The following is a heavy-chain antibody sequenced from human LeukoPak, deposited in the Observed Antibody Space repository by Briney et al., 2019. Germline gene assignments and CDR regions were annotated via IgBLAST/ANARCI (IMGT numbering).Heavy chain of an antibody. CDR3: ARDARTYYYDSSRAFDI. D-gene: IGHD3-22*01. Sequence: ETLSLTCTVSGGSISSSSYYWGWIREPPGKGLEWVSAIYSGGSTYYADSVKGRFTISRDNSKNTLYLQMNRLRAEDTAVYYCARDARTYYYDSSRAFDIWGQGTMVTVSS. J-gene: IGHJ3*02. V-gene: IGHV3-53*01. CDR2: IYSGGST. CDR1: GGSISSSSYY.